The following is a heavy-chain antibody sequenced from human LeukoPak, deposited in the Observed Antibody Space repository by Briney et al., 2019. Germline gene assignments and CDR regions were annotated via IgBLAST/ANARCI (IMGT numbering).Heavy chain of an antibody. D-gene: IGHD3-10*01. CDR3: ARGPGVGDP. V-gene: IGHV1-8*02. CDR1: GGTFSSYA. Sequence: ASVKVSCKASGGTFSSYAISWVRQAPGQGLEWMGWMNPNSGNTGYAQKFQGRVTMTRNTSISTAYMELSSLRSEDTAVYYCARGPGVGDPWGQGTLVTVSS. J-gene: IGHJ5*02. CDR2: MNPNSGNT.